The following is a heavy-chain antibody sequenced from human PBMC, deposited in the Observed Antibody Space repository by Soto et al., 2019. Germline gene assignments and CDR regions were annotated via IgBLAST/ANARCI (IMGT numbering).Heavy chain of an antibody. CDR1: GGSISSYY. J-gene: IGHJ5*02. CDR3: ARTPDCGRGWFDP. Sequence: QVQLQESGPGLVKPSETLSLTCTVSGGSISSYYWSWIRQPPGKGLEWIGYIYYSGSTNYNPSLKSRVTISVDTSKNQFSLKLSSVTAADTAVYYCARTPDCGRGWFDPWGQGTLVTVSS. D-gene: IGHD2-21*02. V-gene: IGHV4-59*01. CDR2: IYYSGST.